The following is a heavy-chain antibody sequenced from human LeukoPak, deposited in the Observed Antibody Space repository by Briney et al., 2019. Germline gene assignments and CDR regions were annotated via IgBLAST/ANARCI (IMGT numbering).Heavy chain of an antibody. Sequence: PGGSLRLSRAASGFTFSNAWMSWVRQAPGRGLEWVGRIKTKTDGEAADYGAPVKGRFNISREDSNNTLYLQMNSLKTEDTAVYYCTTESSGDWGQGTLVTVSS. CDR2: IKTKTDGEAA. J-gene: IGHJ4*02. CDR3: TTESSGD. CDR1: GFTFSNAW. V-gene: IGHV3-15*01. D-gene: IGHD3-10*01.